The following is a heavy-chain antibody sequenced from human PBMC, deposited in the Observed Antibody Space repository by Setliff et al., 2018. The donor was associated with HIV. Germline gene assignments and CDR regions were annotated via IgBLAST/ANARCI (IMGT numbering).Heavy chain of an antibody. V-gene: IGHV4-61*09. CDR1: GGSINSGTYY. CDR3: ARGCSGGTCTSDAFDI. CDR2: YYITGDT. J-gene: IGHJ3*02. Sequence: SETLSLTCTVSGGSINSGTYYWSWIRQPAGKGLEWIGHYYITGDTNYNPSLKSRVSISVDTSKNQFSPKLNSVTAADTAVYYCARGCSGGTCTSDAFDIWGQGTMVTVSS. D-gene: IGHD2-15*01.